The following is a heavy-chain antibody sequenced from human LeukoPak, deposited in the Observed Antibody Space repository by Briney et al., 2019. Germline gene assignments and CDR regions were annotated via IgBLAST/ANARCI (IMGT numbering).Heavy chain of an antibody. J-gene: IGHJ5*02. CDR2: INPNSGGT. D-gene: IGHD2-15*01. CDR1: GYTFTAQY. CDR3: ARGYCSGGTCYLVENWLDP. V-gene: IGHV1-2*06. Sequence: GASVKVSCKASGYTFTAQYMHWVRQAPGQGLEWMGRINPNSGGTDYAQNFQGRVTMTRDTSISTAYMELSRLRSDDTAVYYCARGYCSGGTCYLVENWLDPWGQGTLVTVSS.